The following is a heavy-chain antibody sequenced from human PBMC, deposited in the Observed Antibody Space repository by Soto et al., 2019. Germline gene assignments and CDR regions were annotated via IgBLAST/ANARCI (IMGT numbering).Heavy chain of an antibody. D-gene: IGHD3-22*01. CDR2: INHSGST. CDR1: GGSFSGYY. Sequence: SETLSLTCAVYGGSFSGYYWSWIRQPPGKGLEWIGEINHSGSTNYNPSLKSRVTISVETSKNQFSLKLSSVTAADTAVYYCARFYYDSSGYHRWAYYFDYWGQGTLVTVSS. CDR3: ARFYYDSSGYHRWAYYFDY. J-gene: IGHJ4*02. V-gene: IGHV4-34*01.